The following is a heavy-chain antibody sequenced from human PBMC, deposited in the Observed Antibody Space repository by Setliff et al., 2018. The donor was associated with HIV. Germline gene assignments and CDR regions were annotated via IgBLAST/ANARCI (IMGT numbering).Heavy chain of an antibody. CDR1: GXXFXXXX. V-gene: IGHV4-34*01. CDR3: ARGWGHDGFDF. J-gene: IGHJ3*01. Sequence: SEXXSLTXAVDGXXFXXXXXKXXRQSPGKGLEWIGEINHSGGTNXXPSXXSRVTMSIDTSQNQXSLTVSSVTAADPXLYYCARGWGHDGFDFWGQGTMVTVSS. CDR2: INHSGGT. D-gene: IGHD7-27*01.